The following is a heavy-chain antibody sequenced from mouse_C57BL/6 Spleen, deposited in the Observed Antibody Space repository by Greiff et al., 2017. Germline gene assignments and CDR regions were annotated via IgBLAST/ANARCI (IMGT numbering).Heavy chain of an antibody. D-gene: IGHD2-2*01. CDR3: ARRDVYDVDWFAY. CDR1: GFTFSDYY. V-gene: IGHV5-16*02. Sequence: DVMLEESEGGLVQPGSSMKLSCTASGFTFSDYYMAWVSQVPEKGLEWVANINYAGSSTYYMDTLKSRFIMSRANAKNMLYLQMSSLKSEDTATYYCARRDVYDVDWFAYWGQGTLVTVSA. CDR2: INYAGSST. J-gene: IGHJ3*01.